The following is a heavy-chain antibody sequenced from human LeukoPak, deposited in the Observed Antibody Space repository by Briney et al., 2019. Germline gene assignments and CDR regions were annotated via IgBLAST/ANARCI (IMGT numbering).Heavy chain of an antibody. CDR3: VRESHCSGGSCYSGRAFDI. J-gene: IGHJ3*02. CDR1: GFTFSSYW. Sequence: GGSLRLSCAASGFTFSSYWMHWVRQAPGKGLVWVSRISSDGSRTTYADSVKGRLTISRDNAKNTLYLQMNSLRAEDTAVFYCVRESHCSGGSCYSGRAFDIWGQGTMVTVSS. CDR2: ISSDGSRT. D-gene: IGHD2-15*01. V-gene: IGHV3-74*01.